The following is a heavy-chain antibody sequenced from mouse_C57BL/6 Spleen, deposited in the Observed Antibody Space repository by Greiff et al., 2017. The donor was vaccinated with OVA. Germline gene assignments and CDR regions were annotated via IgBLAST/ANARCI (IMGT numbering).Heavy chain of an antibody. Sequence: QVQLQQPGAELVKPGASVKMSCKASGYTFTSYWITWVKQRPGQGLEWIGDIYPGSGSTNYNEKFKSKATLTVDTSTSTAYMQLSSLRCEDSAVYYCARGGGTRAMDYWGQGTSGTVSS. D-gene: IGHD3-3*01. CDR3: ARGGGTRAMDY. CDR2: IYPGSGST. J-gene: IGHJ4*01. CDR1: GYTFTSYW. V-gene: IGHV1-55*01.